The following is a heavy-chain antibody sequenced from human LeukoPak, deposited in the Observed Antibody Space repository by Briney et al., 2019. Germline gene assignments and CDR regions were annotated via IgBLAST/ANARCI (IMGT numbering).Heavy chain of an antibody. CDR1: GGSISSYY. V-gene: IGHV4-4*07. J-gene: IGHJ5*02. Sequence: SETLSLTCTVSGGSISSYYWSWIRQPAGKGLEWIGRIYTSGSTNYNPSLKSRVTMSVDTSKNQFSLKLSSVTAADTAVYYCARDRIGSVNIAAAGTTWFDPWGQGTLVTVSS. D-gene: IGHD6-13*01. CDR2: IYTSGST. CDR3: ARDRIGSVNIAAAGTTWFDP.